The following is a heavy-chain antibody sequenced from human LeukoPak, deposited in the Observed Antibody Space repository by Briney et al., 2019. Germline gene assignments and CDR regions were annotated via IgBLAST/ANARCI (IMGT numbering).Heavy chain of an antibody. CDR2: IYHSGST. CDR1: GGSISSYY. V-gene: IGHV4-59*12. Sequence: SETLSLTCTVSGGSISSYYWSWIRQPPGKGLEWIGYIYHSGSTNYNPSLKSRVTISVDTSKNQFSLKLSSVTAADTAVYYCARDHSGWVGDYWGQGTLVTVSS. J-gene: IGHJ4*02. D-gene: IGHD6-19*01. CDR3: ARDHSGWVGDY.